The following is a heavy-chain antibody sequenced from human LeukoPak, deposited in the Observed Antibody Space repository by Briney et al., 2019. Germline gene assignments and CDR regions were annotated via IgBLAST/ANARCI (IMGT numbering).Heavy chain of an antibody. D-gene: IGHD3-22*01. J-gene: IGHJ4*02. V-gene: IGHV3-48*04. Sequence: GGSLRLSCAASGFTFSSYSMNWVRQAPGKGLEWVSYISSSSTIYYADSVKGRFTISRDNAKNSLYLQMNSLRAEDTAVYYCARLPDYYDSSGPIYWGQGTLVTVSS. CDR1: GFTFSSYS. CDR3: ARLPDYYDSSGPIY. CDR2: ISSSSTI.